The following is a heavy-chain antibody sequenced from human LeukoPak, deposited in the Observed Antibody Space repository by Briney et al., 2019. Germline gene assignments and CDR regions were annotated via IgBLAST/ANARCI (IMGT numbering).Heavy chain of an antibody. D-gene: IGHD6-13*01. CDR1: GGSIGSSSYY. V-gene: IGHV4-39*01. Sequence: KPSETLSLTCTVSGGSIGSSSYYWGWIRQPPGKGLEWIGSIYYSGSTYYNPSLKSRVTISVDTSKNQFSLKLSSVTAADTAVYYCARQPYSSSDGSRYWGQGTLVTVSS. CDR3: ARQPYSSSDGSRY. CDR2: IYYSGST. J-gene: IGHJ4*02.